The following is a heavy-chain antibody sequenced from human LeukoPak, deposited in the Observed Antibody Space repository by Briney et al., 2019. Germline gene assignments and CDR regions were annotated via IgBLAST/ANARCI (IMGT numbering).Heavy chain of an antibody. CDR3: ARDSCSSTSCYFEYFQH. V-gene: IGHV3-30*04. CDR2: ISYDGSNK. J-gene: IGHJ1*01. D-gene: IGHD2-2*01. Sequence: PGRSLRLSCAASGFTFSSYAMHWVRQAPGKGLEWVAVISYDGSNKYYADSVKGRFTISRDNSKNTLYLQMNSLRAEGTAVYYCARDSCSSTSCYFEYFQHWGQGTLVTVSS. CDR1: GFTFSSYA.